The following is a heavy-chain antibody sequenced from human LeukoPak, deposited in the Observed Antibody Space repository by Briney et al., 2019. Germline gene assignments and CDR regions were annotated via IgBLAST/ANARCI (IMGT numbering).Heavy chain of an antibody. CDR2: IGTTGDT. V-gene: IGHV3-13*01. Sequence: GGSLRLSCAASGFTFSGYDMHWVRQATGKGLEWVSGIGTTGDTYYAGSVKGRFAISRENARNSFYLRMNSLRAGDTAVYYCARGILTGHYYFESWGQGTLVTVSS. J-gene: IGHJ4*02. D-gene: IGHD3-9*01. CDR1: GFTFSGYD. CDR3: ARGILTGHYYFES.